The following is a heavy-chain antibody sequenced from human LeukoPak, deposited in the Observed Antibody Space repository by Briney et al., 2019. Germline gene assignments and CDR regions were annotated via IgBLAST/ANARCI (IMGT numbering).Heavy chain of an antibody. CDR2: MSSSNSYI. D-gene: IGHD4-17*01. CDR1: GFILSRYS. V-gene: IGHV3-21*01. Sequence: GGSETLLCAPSGFILSRYSMNWARQAPGKGLEWVSSMSSSNSYIYYADSVKGQFTISRDNDKNSLYLQMNSLRAGDTAVYYCARDHDYGEYVGVYGGRETRVTVSS. J-gene: IGHJ4*02. CDR3: ARDHDYGEYVGVY.